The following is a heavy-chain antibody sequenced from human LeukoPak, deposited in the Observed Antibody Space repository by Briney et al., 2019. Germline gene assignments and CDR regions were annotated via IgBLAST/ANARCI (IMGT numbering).Heavy chain of an antibody. CDR1: GYTFTGYY. Sequence: GASVKVSCKASGYTFTGYYMHWVRQAPGQGLEWMGWINPNSGDTNYAQQLQGRVTMTRDTSISTAYMELNSLRSDDTAVYYCGLVASGNWWFDPWGQGTLVTVSS. V-gene: IGHV1-2*02. D-gene: IGHD2-8*02. J-gene: IGHJ5*02. CDR2: INPNSGDT. CDR3: GLVASGNWWFDP.